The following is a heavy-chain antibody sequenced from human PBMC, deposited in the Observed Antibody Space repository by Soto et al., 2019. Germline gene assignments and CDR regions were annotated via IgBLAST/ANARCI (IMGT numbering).Heavy chain of an antibody. D-gene: IGHD3-3*01. CDR3: ASLILFGVATPTVFDP. CDR1: GGSISSSSYY. J-gene: IGHJ5*02. Sequence: KTSETLSLTCTVSGGSISSSSYYWGWIRQPPGKGLEWIGSIFYSGNTYYNPSLKSRVTISIDTSKNQFSLKLNSVTAADTAVYYCASLILFGVATPTVFDPWGQGTLVTVSS. V-gene: IGHV4-39*01. CDR2: IFYSGNT.